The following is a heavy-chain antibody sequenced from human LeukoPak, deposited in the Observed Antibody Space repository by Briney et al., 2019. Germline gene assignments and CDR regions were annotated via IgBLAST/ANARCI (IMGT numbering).Heavy chain of an antibody. D-gene: IGHD6-13*01. CDR1: GGSISSGGYS. CDR2: IYHSGST. V-gene: IGHV4-30-2*01. J-gene: IGHJ5*02. CDR3: ARGIAAAEFDP. Sequence: PSQTLSLTCAVSGGSISSGGYSWSWIRQPPGKGLEWIGYIYHSGSTYYNPSLKSRVTISVDRSKNQFSLKLSSVTAAGTAVYYCARGIAAAEFDPWGQGTLVTVSS.